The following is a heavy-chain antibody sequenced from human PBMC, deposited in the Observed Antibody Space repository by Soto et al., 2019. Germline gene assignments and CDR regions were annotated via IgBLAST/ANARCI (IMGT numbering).Heavy chain of an antibody. Sequence: GGSLRLSCAASGFTFSSYWMHWVRQAPGKGLVWVSRINSDGSSTSYADSVKGRFTISRDNAKNTLYLQMNSLRAEDTAVYYCARAIAAAGINWFDPWGQGTLVTVSS. D-gene: IGHD6-13*01. V-gene: IGHV3-74*01. CDR1: GFTFSSYW. CDR3: ARAIAAAGINWFDP. J-gene: IGHJ5*02. CDR2: INSDGSST.